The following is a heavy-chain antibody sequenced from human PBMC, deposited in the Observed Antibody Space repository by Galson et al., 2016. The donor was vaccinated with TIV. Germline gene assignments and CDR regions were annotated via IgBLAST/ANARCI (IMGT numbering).Heavy chain of an antibody. V-gene: IGHV3-9*01. CDR1: GFTFDDYA. Sequence: SLRLSCAASGFTFDDYAMHWVRQVPGRGLEWVSVIRWNGGSTVYADSVKGRFIISRDNAKNSLYLQMNSLRAEDTALYYCAKGQLRAARRFYYMDVWGKGTTVTVSS. D-gene: IGHD1-1*01. CDR2: IRWNGGST. CDR3: AKGQLRAARRFYYMDV. J-gene: IGHJ6*03.